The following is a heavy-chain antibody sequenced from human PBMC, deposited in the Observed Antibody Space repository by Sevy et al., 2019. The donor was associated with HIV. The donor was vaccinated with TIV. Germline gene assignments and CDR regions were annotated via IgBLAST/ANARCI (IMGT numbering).Heavy chain of an antibody. CDR3: ARDDSSGYANYYYGIDV. CDR1: GFTFSSYS. CDR2: ISSSSSYI. D-gene: IGHD3-22*01. J-gene: IGHJ6*02. V-gene: IGHV3-21*01. Sequence: GGSLRLSCAASGFTFSSYSMNWVRQAPGKGLEWVSSISSSSSYIYYADSVKGRFTISRDNAKNSLYLQMNSLRAEDTAVYYCARDDSSGYANYYYGIDVWGQGTTVTVSS.